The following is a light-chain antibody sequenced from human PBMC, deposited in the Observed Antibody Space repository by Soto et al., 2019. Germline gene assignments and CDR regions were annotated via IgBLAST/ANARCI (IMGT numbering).Light chain of an antibody. V-gene: IGKV3-20*01. Sequence: EIVLTQSPGTLSLSPGERATLSCRASQSVTSGYLAWYQQQPNQAPRLLIYGASYMATDIPDRFSGGGSGTDFTLTISRLEPEDFAVYYCQHYSSSPPAITFGQGTRLEIK. CDR1: QSVTSGY. CDR2: GAS. CDR3: QHYSSSPPAIT. J-gene: IGKJ5*01.